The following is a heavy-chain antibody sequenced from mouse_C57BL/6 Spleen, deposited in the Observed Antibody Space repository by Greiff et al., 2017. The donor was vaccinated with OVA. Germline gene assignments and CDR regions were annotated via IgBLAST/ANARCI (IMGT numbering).Heavy chain of an antibody. CDR3: ARGGYYLYWYFDV. D-gene: IGHD2-3*01. CDR1: GYTFTSYW. CDR2: IDPSDSYT. V-gene: IGHV1-59*01. Sequence: VQLQQSGAELVRPGTSVKLSCKASGYTFTSYWMHWVKQRPGQGLEWIGVIDPSDSYTNYNQKFKGKATLTVDTSSSTAYMQLSSLTSEDSAVYYCARGGYYLYWYFDVWGTGTTVTVSS. J-gene: IGHJ1*03.